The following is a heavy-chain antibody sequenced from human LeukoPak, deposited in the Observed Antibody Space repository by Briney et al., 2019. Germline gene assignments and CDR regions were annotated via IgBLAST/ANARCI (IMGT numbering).Heavy chain of an antibody. CDR3: ARTVDSSSWPWPFDY. Sequence: GGSLRLSCAASGFTFTSYYMHWVRQAPGQGLEWMGIINPSGGSTSYAQKFQGRVTMTRDTSTSTVYMELSSLRSEDTAVYYCARTVDSSSWPWPFDYWGQGTLVTVSS. CDR2: INPSGGST. CDR1: GFTFTSYY. V-gene: IGHV1-46*01. D-gene: IGHD6-13*01. J-gene: IGHJ4*02.